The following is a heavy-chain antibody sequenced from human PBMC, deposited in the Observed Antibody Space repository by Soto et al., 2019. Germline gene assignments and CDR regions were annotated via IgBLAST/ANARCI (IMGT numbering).Heavy chain of an antibody. Sequence: SETLSLTCTVSGGSVSSGDYFWSWLRQSPGKRLEWIAYIYYSGSTNYNPSLKSRATISVDTSKSQVSLTLTSMTAADAALYYCARSPNYYYYAFDVWGQGTEVTFSS. CDR1: GGSVSSGDYF. V-gene: IGHV4-61*08. J-gene: IGHJ6*02. D-gene: IGHD3-10*01. CDR3: ARSPNYYYYAFDV. CDR2: IYYSGST.